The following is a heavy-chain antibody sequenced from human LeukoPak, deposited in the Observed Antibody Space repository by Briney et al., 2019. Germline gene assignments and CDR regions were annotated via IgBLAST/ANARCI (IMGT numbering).Heavy chain of an antibody. CDR3: ARGDIVVVPAAMGIAVARNYYGMDV. J-gene: IGHJ6*02. V-gene: IGHV1-2*02. CDR2: INPNSGGT. Sequence: ASVKVSCKASGGTFSSYAISWVRQAPGQGLEWMGWINPNSGGTNYAQKFQGRVTMTRDTSISTAYMELSRLRSDDTAVYYCARGDIVVVPAAMGIAVARNYYGMDVWGQGTTVTVSS. CDR1: GGTFSSYA. D-gene: IGHD2-2*01.